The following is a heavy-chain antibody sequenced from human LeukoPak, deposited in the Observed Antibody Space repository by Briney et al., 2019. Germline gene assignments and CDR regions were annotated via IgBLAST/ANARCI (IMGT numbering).Heavy chain of an antibody. CDR3: VRWIQLWLPLSYYYGMDV. Sequence: ASVKVSCKASGYTFTGYYMHWVRQAPGQGLEWMGWINPNSGGTNYAQKFQGRVTMTRDTSISTAYMELSRLRSDDTAVYYCVRWIQLWLPLSYYYGMDVWGQGTTVTVSS. J-gene: IGHJ6*02. V-gene: IGHV1-2*02. D-gene: IGHD5-18*01. CDR2: INPNSGGT. CDR1: GYTFTGYY.